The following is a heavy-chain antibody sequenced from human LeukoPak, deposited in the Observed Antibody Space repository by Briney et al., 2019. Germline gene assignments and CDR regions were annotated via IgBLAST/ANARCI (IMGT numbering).Heavy chain of an antibody. V-gene: IGHV3-48*04. CDR1: GFIFSSYW. CDR3: ARRLPYYGMDV. CDR2: ISTSGSTI. J-gene: IGHJ6*02. Sequence: GGSLRLSCAASGFIFSSYWMNWVRQAPGKGLEWVSYISTSGSTIYYADSVRGRFTVSRDNAKNSVYLQMNSLRAEDTAVYYCARRLPYYGMDVWGQGTTVTVSS.